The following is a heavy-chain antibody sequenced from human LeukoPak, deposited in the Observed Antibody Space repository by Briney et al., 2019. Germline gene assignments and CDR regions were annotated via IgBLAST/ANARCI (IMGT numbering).Heavy chain of an antibody. D-gene: IGHD2-15*01. CDR2: ISSSSSYI. V-gene: IGHV3-21*01. CDR3: ARESARYCSGGTCYSSYYFDY. Sequence: GGSLRLSCAASGFPFSSYSMNWVRQAPGKGLEWGSSISSSSSYIYDADSVKGRFTISRDNAKNSLYLQMNSLRAEDTAVYYCARESARYCSGGTCYSSYYFDYWGQGTLVTVSS. CDR1: GFPFSSYS. J-gene: IGHJ4*02.